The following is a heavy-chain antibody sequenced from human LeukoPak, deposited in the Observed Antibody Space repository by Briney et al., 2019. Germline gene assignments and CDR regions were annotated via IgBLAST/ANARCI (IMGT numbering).Heavy chain of an antibody. D-gene: IGHD6-19*01. J-gene: IGHJ4*02. CDR1: GSTFTGYY. CDR2: INPNSGGT. CDR3: ARVGSDSSGWRRFDY. V-gene: IGHV1-2*02. Sequence: GASVKVSCKASGSTFTGYYMHWVRQAPGQGLEWMGWINPNSGGTNSAQKFQGRVTMTRDTSISTAYMELSRLRSDDAAVYYCARVGSDSSGWRRFDYWGQGTLVTVSS.